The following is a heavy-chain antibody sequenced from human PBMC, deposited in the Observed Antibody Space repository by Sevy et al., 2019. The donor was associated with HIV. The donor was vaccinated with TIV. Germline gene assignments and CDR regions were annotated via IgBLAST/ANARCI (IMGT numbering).Heavy chain of an antibody. Sequence: ASVKVSCKASGYTFTGYYMHWVRQAPGQGLEWMGWINPNCGGTNYAQKFQGWVTMTRDTSISTAYMEMSRLRSDDTAVYYCARVANYYYDSKFDPWGQGTLVTVSS. CDR1: GYTFTGYY. V-gene: IGHV1-2*04. CDR2: INPNCGGT. D-gene: IGHD3-22*01. J-gene: IGHJ5*02. CDR3: ARVANYYYDSKFDP.